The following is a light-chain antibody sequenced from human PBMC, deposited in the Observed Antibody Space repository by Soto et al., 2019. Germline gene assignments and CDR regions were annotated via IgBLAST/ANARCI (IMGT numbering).Light chain of an antibody. Sequence: DIQLTQSPSFLSASVGDRVTITCRASQGISSYLAWYQQKPGKAPELLIYAASTLQSGVPSRFSGSGSGTDFTLTISSLQPEDFATYYCQQSYSTLWTFGQGTKVDIK. J-gene: IGKJ1*01. CDR3: QQSYSTLWT. CDR2: AAS. V-gene: IGKV1-9*01. CDR1: QGISSY.